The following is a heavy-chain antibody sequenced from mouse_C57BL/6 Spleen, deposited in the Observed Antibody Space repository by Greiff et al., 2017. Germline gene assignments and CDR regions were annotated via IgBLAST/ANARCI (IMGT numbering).Heavy chain of an antibody. J-gene: IGHJ4*01. Sequence: EVQLQESGGGLVKPGGSLKLSCAASGFTFSSYTMSWVRQTPEKRLEWVATISGGGGNTYYPDSVKGRFTISRDNAKNTLYLQMSSLRSEDTALYYCARSPFHYYAVDYWGQGTSVTVSS. CDR1: GFTFSSYT. CDR3: ARSPFHYYAVDY. CDR2: ISGGGGNT. V-gene: IGHV5-9*01.